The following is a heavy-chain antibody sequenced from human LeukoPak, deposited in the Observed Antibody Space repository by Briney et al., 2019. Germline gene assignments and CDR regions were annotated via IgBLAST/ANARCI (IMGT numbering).Heavy chain of an antibody. D-gene: IGHD5-24*01. CDR1: GFTFSAYA. CDR2: ISGSGGDST. J-gene: IGHJ4*02. CDR3: AKPSAFVEMAKKSRSYYFDY. V-gene: IGHV3-23*01. Sequence: GGSLRLSCAASGFTFSAYAMSWVRQAPGKGLEWVSAISGSGGDSTYHADSVKGRFTISRDNPKNTLYLQMNGLRAEDTAVYFCAKPSAFVEMAKKSRSYYFDYWGQGTLVTVSS.